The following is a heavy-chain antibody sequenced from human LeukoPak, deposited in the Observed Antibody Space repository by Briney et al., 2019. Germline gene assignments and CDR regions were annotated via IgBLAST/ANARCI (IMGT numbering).Heavy chain of an antibody. CDR1: GGSVSNYY. Sequence: SETLSLTCTVSGGSVSNYYWSWIRQSPGKGLEWIGYIYYTETSYNPSLKSRVTISVDTSKNQFSLRLTSVTAADTAVYYCARDSIRVQTGTTPWGRGTLVTVSS. CDR2: IYYTET. CDR3: ARDSIRVQTGTTP. V-gene: IGHV4-59*02. J-gene: IGHJ5*02. D-gene: IGHD1-1*01.